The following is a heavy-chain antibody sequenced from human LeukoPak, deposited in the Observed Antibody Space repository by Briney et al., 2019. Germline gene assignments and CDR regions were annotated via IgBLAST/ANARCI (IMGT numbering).Heavy chain of an antibody. Sequence: PGGSLRLSCAASGFTFSTSSMNWVRQAPGKGLEWVSSISSTSIYIYYADSVKGRFTISRDNAKNSLYLQMNSLRSEDTAVYYCAKGCSDARCPLQHWGQGTLVTVSS. V-gene: IGHV3-21*01. J-gene: IGHJ1*01. CDR1: GFTFSTSS. CDR3: AKGCSDARCPLQH. D-gene: IGHD2-15*01. CDR2: ISSTSIYI.